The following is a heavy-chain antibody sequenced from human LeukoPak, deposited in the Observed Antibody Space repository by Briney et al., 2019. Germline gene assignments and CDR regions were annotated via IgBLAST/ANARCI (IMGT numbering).Heavy chain of an antibody. D-gene: IGHD6-13*01. CDR2: IRADAVTT. CDR3: AKDSKPAAGPFDY. CDR1: GFIFSHHG. J-gene: IGHJ4*02. V-gene: IGHV3-23*01. Sequence: PGGTLRLSCATSGFIFSHHGMNWVRQAPGKGLEWVSGIRADAVTTYYADSVKGRFIISRDNSKNTVYLQMNSLSAEDAAVYYCAKDSKPAAGPFDYWGQGTLVTVSS.